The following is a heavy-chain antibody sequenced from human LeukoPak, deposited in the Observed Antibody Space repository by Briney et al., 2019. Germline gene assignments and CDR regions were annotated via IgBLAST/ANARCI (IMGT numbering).Heavy chain of an antibody. J-gene: IGHJ3*02. D-gene: IGHD1-26*01. Sequence: ASVKVSCKASGGTFISYAISWVRQAPGQGLEWMGGIIPIFGTANYAQKFQGRVTITADESTSTAYMELSSLRSEDTAVYYCARDRRGGGSYLAAFDIWGQGTMVTVSS. CDR3: ARDRRGGGSYLAAFDI. V-gene: IGHV1-69*13. CDR2: IIPIFGTA. CDR1: GGTFISYA.